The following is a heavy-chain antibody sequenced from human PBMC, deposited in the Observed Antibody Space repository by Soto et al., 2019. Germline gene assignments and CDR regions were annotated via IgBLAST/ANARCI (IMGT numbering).Heavy chain of an antibody. J-gene: IGHJ4*01. D-gene: IGHD3-22*01. V-gene: IGHV3-30*03. CDR2: ISSDGSNK. CDR3: ARGEYYYDSAGYYPPFEY. CDR1: GFTFSDYY. Sequence: GGSLRLSCAASGFTFSDYYMSWIRQAPGKGLEWVAVISSDGSNKYYVDSVKGRFTISRDNSKNTLYLQMNSLRAEDTAVYYCARGEYYYDSAGYYPPFEYWGQGALVTVSS.